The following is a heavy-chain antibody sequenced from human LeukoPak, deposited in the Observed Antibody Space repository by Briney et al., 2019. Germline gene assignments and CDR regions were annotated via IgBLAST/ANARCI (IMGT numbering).Heavy chain of an antibody. CDR2: ISGSGGSI. CDR1: GFTFSSYA. V-gene: IGHV3-21*01. D-gene: IGHD3-3*01. Sequence: GGSLRLSCAASGFTFSSYAMSWVRQAPGKGLEWVSGISGSGGSIYYADSVKGRFTISRDNAKNSLYLQMNSLRAEDTAVYYCARVLPDRFWSGYSLYFDYWGQGTLVTVSS. CDR3: ARVLPDRFWSGYSLYFDY. J-gene: IGHJ4*02.